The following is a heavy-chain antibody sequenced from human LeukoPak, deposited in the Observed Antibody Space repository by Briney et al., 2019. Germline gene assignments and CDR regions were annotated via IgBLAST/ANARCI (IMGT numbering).Heavy chain of an antibody. CDR2: ISSNGGST. CDR1: GFTFSSYA. Sequence: PGGSLRLSCSASGFTFSSYAKHWVRQAPGKGLEYVSAISSNGGSTYYADSVKGRFTISRDNSKNTLYLQMSSLRAEDTAVYYCVKGITMVRGVIGRWGYYYYGMDVWGKGTTVTVSS. CDR3: VKGITMVRGVIGRWGYYYYGMDV. D-gene: IGHD3-10*01. J-gene: IGHJ6*04. V-gene: IGHV3-64D*06.